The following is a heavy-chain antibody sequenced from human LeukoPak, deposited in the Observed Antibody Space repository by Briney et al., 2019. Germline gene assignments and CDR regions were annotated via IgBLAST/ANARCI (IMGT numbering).Heavy chain of an antibody. J-gene: IGHJ3*02. V-gene: IGHV4-34*01. CDR1: GGSFSGYY. Sequence: SETLSLTCAVYGGSFSGYYWSWIRQPPGKGLEWIGEINHSGSTNYNPSLKSRVTISVDTSKNQFSLKLSSVTAADTAVYYCARINDGDYGDAFDIWGQGTMVTVSS. CDR2: INHSGST. D-gene: IGHD4-17*01. CDR3: ARINDGDYGDAFDI.